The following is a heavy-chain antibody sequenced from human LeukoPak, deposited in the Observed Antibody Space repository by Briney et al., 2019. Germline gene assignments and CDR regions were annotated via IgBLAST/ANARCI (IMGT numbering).Heavy chain of an antibody. CDR1: GGSISSGDYY. D-gene: IGHD3-3*01. Sequence: SETLSLTCTVSGGSISSGDYYWSWIRQPPGKGLEWIGYIDHSGNTYYDPSLKSRLSISIDRSENQFSLKLTSVTAADTAIYFCVRGVVLMAGYFDYWGQGTLVTVSS. V-gene: IGHV4-30-2*01. CDR3: VRGVVLMAGYFDY. J-gene: IGHJ4*02. CDR2: IDHSGNT.